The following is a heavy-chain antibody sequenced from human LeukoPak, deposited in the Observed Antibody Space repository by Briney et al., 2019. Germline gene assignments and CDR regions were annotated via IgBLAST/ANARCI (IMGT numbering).Heavy chain of an antibody. V-gene: IGHV1-2*02. CDR1: GYTFTGYY. J-gene: IGHJ3*02. CDR3: ARGTGKPAAFDI. CDR2: INPNSGGT. Sequence: ASVKVSCKASGYTFTGYYMHWGRQAPGQGVEWMGWINPNSGGTNYAQKFQGRVTMTRDTSISTAYMELSRLRSDDTAVYYCARGTGKPAAFDIWGQGTMVTVSS. D-gene: IGHD3-16*01.